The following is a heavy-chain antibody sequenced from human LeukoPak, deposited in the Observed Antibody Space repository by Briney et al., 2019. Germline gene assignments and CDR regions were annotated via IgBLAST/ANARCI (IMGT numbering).Heavy chain of an antibody. V-gene: IGHV3-48*04. CDR2: ISSSSSTI. J-gene: IGHJ3*02. Sequence: GGSLRLSCAASGFTFSSYSMNWVRQAPGKGLEWVSYISSSSSTIYYADSVKGRFTISRENAKNSVYLQMNSLRAEDTAVYYCARVLRYYYDSSGYYFVGNAFDIWGQGTMVTVSS. D-gene: IGHD3-22*01. CDR1: GFTFSSYS. CDR3: ARVLRYYYDSSGYYFVGNAFDI.